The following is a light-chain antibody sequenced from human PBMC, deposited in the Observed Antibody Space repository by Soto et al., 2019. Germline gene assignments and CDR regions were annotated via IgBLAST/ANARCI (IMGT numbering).Light chain of an antibody. CDR2: SDH. Sequence: QSVLTQTPSASGTPGQRVTISCSGGSSNIGSNTVNWYQHLPGTAPKLLIYSDHQRPSGVPDRFSGSKSGTSASLAISGLQSEDEADYYCAAWDDSLNGVVFGGGTKVTVL. CDR3: AAWDDSLNGVV. J-gene: IGLJ2*01. CDR1: SSNIGSNT. V-gene: IGLV1-44*01.